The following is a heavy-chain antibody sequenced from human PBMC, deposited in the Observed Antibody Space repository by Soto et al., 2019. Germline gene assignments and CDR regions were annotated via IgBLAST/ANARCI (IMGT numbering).Heavy chain of an antibody. CDR3: AKIYDYVWGSYRWTEAFDI. V-gene: IGHV3-30*18. J-gene: IGHJ3*02. CDR1: GFTFRSYD. CDR2: ISYDGSNK. D-gene: IGHD3-16*02. Sequence: QVQLVESGGGVDQPGRSLRLSCAASGFTFRSYDMDWVRQAPGTGLEWVAGISYDGSNKSFVDSVKGRFTISRDNSKNTLYLQMNSLRPEDTAVYYCAKIYDYVWGSYRWTEAFDIWGQGTMVTVSS.